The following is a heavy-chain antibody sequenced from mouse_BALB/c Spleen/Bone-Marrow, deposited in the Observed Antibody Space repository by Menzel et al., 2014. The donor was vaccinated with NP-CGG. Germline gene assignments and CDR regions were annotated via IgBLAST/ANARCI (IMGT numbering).Heavy chain of an antibody. V-gene: IGHV1-5*01. J-gene: IGHJ3*01. CDR2: VYPGNSDA. Sequence: VQIQQPGPVLARAGASETMSCKASGYSFTNYWMHWIKQRPGQGLEWDGAVYPGNSDARYNQKLKGKAKLTAVTSASIAYMERISLTNEDAAVYYFSRDNCAFAYWGQGTLVTVSA. CDR1: GYSFTNYW. CDR3: SRDNCAFAY.